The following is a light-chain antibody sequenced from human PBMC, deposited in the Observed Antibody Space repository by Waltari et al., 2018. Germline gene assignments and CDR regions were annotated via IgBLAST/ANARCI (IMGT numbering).Light chain of an antibody. J-gene: IGKJ2*01. CDR1: QSISNW. Sequence: DIQMTQSPSTLSASVGHRVTITCRASQSISNWLAWYQQKPGKAPNLLIYKASILKSGVPSRFSGSGSGTQFTLTINSLQPGDFATYYCQQYNTYSSFGQGTKLEIK. CDR2: KAS. V-gene: IGKV1-5*03. CDR3: QQYNTYSS.